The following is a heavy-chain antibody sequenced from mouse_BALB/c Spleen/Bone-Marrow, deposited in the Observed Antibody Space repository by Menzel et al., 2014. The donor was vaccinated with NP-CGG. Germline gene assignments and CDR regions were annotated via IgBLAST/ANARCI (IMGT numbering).Heavy chain of an antibody. D-gene: IGHD1-2*01. CDR1: GYSFTSYW. Sequence: VQLQQSGPQVVRPGASVKISCKASGYSFTSYWMHWVKQRPGQGLEWIGMIDPSDSETRLNQKFKDKATLTVGKSSSTAYMQLSSPTSEDSAVYYCARVGLRLPYYFDYWGQGTTLTVSS. V-gene: IGHV1S127*01. CDR2: IDPSDSET. J-gene: IGHJ2*01. CDR3: ARVGLRLPYYFDY.